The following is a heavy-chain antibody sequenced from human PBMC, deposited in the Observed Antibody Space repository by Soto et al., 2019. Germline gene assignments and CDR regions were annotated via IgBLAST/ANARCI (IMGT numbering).Heavy chain of an antibody. CDR3: ARGSVVAATLFDY. J-gene: IGHJ4*02. D-gene: IGHD2-15*01. Sequence: TSETLSLTCAVSGGSISSSNWWSWVRQPPGKGLEWIGEIYHSGSTNYNPSLKSRVTISVDKSKNQFSLKLSSVTAADTAVYYCARGSVVAATLFDYWGQGTLVTVSS. CDR2: IYHSGST. CDR1: GGSISSSNW. V-gene: IGHV4-4*02.